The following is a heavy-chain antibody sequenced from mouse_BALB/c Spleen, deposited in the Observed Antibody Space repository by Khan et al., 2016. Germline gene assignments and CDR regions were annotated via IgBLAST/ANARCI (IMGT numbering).Heavy chain of an antibody. CDR1: GFSLTSYG. CDR2: IWSDGST. V-gene: IGHV2-6*02. CDR3: ARRDGGGGAMDY. J-gene: IGHJ4*01. Sequence: QVQLKESGPGLVAPSQSLSITCTVSGFSLTSYGVHWVRQPPGKGLEWLVVIWSDGSTTYNSALKSRLSISKDNSKSQVFLKMNSLLADDTAMDYCARRDGGGGAMDYWGQGTSVTVSS. D-gene: IGHD1-1*02.